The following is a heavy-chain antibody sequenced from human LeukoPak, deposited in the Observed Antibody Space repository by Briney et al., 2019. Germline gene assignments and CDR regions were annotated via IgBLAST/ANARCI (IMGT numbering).Heavy chain of an antibody. CDR1: GGSFSGYY. D-gene: IGHD6-6*01. CDR2: INHSGST. CDR3: ARVLYSSSPFDY. V-gene: IGHV4-34*01. Sequence: SSETLSLTCAVYGGSFSGYYWSWIRQPPGEGLEWIGEINHSGSTNYNPSLKSRVTISVDTSKNQFSLKLSSVTAADTAVYYCARVLYSSSPFDYWGQGTLVTVSS. J-gene: IGHJ4*02.